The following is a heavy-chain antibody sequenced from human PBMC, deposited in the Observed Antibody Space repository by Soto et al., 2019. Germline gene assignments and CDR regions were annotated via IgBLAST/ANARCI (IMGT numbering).Heavy chain of an antibody. Sequence: QLQLQESGPGLVKPSETLSLTCTVSGGSISSSSYYWGWIRQPPGKGLEWIGSIYYSGSTYYNPSLKIRVTISVDTSKNQFSLKLSSVTAADTALYYCARHVRSSGWGSPPGPFDPWGQGTLVTVSS. CDR1: GGSISSSSYY. V-gene: IGHV4-39*01. CDR3: ARHVRSSGWGSPPGPFDP. CDR2: IYYSGST. D-gene: IGHD6-19*01. J-gene: IGHJ5*02.